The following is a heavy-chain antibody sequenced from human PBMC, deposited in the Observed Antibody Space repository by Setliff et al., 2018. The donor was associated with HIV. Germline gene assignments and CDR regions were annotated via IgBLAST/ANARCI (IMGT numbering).Heavy chain of an antibody. CDR1: GGSISSGDYY. J-gene: IGHJ6*02. CDR2: IYYSGSI. Sequence: SETLSLTCTVSGGSISSGDYYWSWIRQPPGKGLEWIGYIYYSGSIYYNPSLKSRVTISIDTSKNLFSLKLSSVTAADTAVYYCARAPLSRLRSYYYYYGMDVWGQGTTVTVSS. V-gene: IGHV4-30-4*08. CDR3: ARAPLSRLRSYYYYYGMDV. D-gene: IGHD4-17*01.